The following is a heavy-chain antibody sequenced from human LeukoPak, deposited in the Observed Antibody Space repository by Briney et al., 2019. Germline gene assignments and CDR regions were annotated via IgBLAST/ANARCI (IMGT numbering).Heavy chain of an antibody. CDR3: AKGAPHGGTYFEY. CDR1: GASIPNNY. D-gene: IGHD2-15*01. V-gene: IGHV4-4*07. CDR2: IYASGTT. Sequence: SQTLSLTCAVSGASIPNNYWNWVRQPAGKGLEWVGRIYASGTTPYNPSLKGRVIVSMDASENHFSLKLTSVTAADTAVYYCAKGAPHGGTYFEYWGQGILVTVSS. J-gene: IGHJ4*02.